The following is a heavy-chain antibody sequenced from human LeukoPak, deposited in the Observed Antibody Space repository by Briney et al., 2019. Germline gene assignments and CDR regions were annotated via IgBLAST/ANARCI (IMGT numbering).Heavy chain of an antibody. D-gene: IGHD3-22*01. CDR2: ISGSGEST. J-gene: IGHJ4*02. CDR3: AKGRGSSYSGLDY. CDR1: GFTFSSYA. Sequence: PGGSLRLSCEASGFTFSSYAMSWVRLAPGKGLEWVSAISGSGESTYYVGSVKGRFTVSRDNSKNTVYLQMNSLRAEDTAIYYCAKGRGSSYSGLDYWGQGTLVTVSS. V-gene: IGHV3-23*01.